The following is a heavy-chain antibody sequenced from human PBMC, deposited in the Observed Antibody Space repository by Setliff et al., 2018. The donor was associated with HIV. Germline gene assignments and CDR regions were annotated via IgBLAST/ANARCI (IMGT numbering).Heavy chain of an antibody. CDR3: ARDIYDSGWFTLEY. CDR2: ISAGKGMT. Sequence: ASVKVSCKASGYTFSTYAMHWVRQAPGQRLEWMGWISAGKGMTKYSKKFQGRVTLTRDTAASTAYMELSRLRSEDTAVYYCARDIYDSGWFTLEYWGQGTLVTVSS. D-gene: IGHD6-19*01. CDR1: GYTFSTYA. J-gene: IGHJ4*02. V-gene: IGHV1-3*01.